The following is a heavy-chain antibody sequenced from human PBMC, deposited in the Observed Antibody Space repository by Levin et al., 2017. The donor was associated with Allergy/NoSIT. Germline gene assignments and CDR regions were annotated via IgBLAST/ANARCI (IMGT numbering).Heavy chain of an antibody. CDR1: GGSISSYY. D-gene: IGHD6-6*01. Sequence: SETLSLTCTVSGGSISSYYWSWIRQPPGKGLEWIGYIYYSGSTNYNPSLKSRVTISVDTSKNQFSLKLSSVTAADTAVYYCATTHSSSSDYYYYGMDVWGQGTTVTVSS. V-gene: IGHV4-59*08. CDR2: IYYSGST. J-gene: IGHJ6*02. CDR3: ATTHSSSSDYYYYGMDV.